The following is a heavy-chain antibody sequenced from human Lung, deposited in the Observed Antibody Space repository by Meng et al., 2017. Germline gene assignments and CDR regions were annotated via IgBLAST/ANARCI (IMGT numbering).Heavy chain of an antibody. J-gene: IGHJ4*01. CDR3: QWLSTHPPDQ. CDR2: IKSKTDGETA. D-gene: IGHD3-22*01. CDR1: GFTFSNAW. Sequence: ASGGELLGPGGSRSPSCGASGFTFSNAWISWVRQAPGKGLEWVGRIKSKTDGETADYAAPVKGRFTISRDDSKNTLYLQMNSLKTEDTAVYYCQWLSTHPPDQWGQGTLVTVSS. V-gene: IGHV3-15*01.